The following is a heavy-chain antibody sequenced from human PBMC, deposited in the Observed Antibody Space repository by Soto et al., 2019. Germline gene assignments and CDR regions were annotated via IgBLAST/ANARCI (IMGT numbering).Heavy chain of an antibody. CDR1: GFTLSSYE. J-gene: IGHJ4*02. V-gene: IGHV3-48*03. D-gene: IGHD1-20*01. CDR3: ARSGYNWNDGARGYFDY. Sequence: GGSLRLSCAASGFTLSSYEMNWVRQAPGEGLEWVSYISSSGRTIYYADSVKGRFTISRDNAKNSLYLQMNSLRAEDTAVYYCARSGYNWNDGARGYFDYWGQGTLVTVSS. CDR2: ISSSGRTI.